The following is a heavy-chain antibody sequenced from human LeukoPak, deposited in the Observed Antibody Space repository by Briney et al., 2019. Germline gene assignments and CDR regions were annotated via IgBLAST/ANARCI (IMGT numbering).Heavy chain of an antibody. Sequence: GASVKVSCKASTYISSDFGISWVRLAPGGGLEWMGWVSGDNGQTNYGHKFYGRVTMTMETSTNPASMEPRGLRSDDTAIYYCARVYLYTTGWSAAYYYFMDVWGKGTTVIVSS. J-gene: IGHJ6*03. CDR3: ARVYLYTTGWSAAYYYFMDV. V-gene: IGHV1-18*01. CDR1: TYISSDFG. D-gene: IGHD3-16*02. CDR2: VSGDNGQT.